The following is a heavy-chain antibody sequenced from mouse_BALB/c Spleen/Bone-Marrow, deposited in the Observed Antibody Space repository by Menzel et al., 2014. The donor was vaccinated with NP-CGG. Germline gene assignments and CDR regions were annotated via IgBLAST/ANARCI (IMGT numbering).Heavy chain of an antibody. V-gene: IGHV1-80*01. D-gene: IGHD1-1*01. CDR1: GYAFSNYW. Sequence: VQRVESGAELVRPGSSVKISCKASGYAFSNYWMNWVKQRPGQGLEWIGQMYPGDGDTNYNGKFKGKATLTADKSSSTAYMQLSSLTSEDSAVYFCARRDGSTYYYAMDYWGQGTSVTVSS. J-gene: IGHJ4*01. CDR2: MYPGDGDT. CDR3: ARRDGSTYYYAMDY.